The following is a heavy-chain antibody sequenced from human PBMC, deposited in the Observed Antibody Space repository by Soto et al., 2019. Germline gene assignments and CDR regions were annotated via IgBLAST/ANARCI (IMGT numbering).Heavy chain of an antibody. CDR1: GYTFISSE. CDR2: MNPNTGYT. CDR3: ATDPYYDILTGYQHYYYGMDV. V-gene: IGHV1-8*01. J-gene: IGHJ6*02. Sequence: ASVKVSCKASGYTFISSEIVWVRQATGQGLEWVGLMNPNTGYTESAGKFQGRVTITADESTSTAYMELSSPRSEDTAVYYCATDPYYDILTGYQHYYYGMDVWGQGTTVTVSS. D-gene: IGHD3-9*01.